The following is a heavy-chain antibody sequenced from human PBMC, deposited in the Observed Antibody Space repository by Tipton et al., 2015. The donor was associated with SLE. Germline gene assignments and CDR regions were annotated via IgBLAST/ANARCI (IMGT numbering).Heavy chain of an antibody. D-gene: IGHD3-10*01. CDR1: GASISTYY. V-gene: IGHV4-59*01. CDR2: IYHTGST. CDR3: ASSSRRADH. J-gene: IGHJ4*02. Sequence: LRLSCTVSGASISTYYWSWIRQPPGKGLEWIGYIYHTGSTNYNPSLKSRITISLDTSKNQFSLKLSSVTAADTAVYYCASSSRRADHWGPGTLVTVPS.